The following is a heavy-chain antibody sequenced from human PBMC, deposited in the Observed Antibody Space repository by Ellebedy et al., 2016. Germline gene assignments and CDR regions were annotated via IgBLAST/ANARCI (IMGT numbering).Heavy chain of an antibody. V-gene: IGHV3-11*06. CDR3: ARGQLRLGELSLAPFDY. CDR1: GFTFSDYA. D-gene: IGHD3-16*02. CDR2: ISSSSYT. Sequence: GESLKISCTGSGFTFSDYAMTWFRQAPGKGLEWVSYISSSSYTNYADSVKGRFTISRDNAENSLYLQMNSLRAEDTAVYYCARGQLRLGELSLAPFDYWGQGTLVTVSS. J-gene: IGHJ4*02.